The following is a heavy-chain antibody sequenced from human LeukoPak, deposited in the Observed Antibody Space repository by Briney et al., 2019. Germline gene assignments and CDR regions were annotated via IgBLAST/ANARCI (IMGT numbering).Heavy chain of an antibody. CDR1: RYTFTNYY. Sequence: GSVKVSCKASRYTFTNYYIHWVRQAPGQGLEWMGWINPNSGGTNCAQKFQGRVTMTRDTSISTAYMELSRLTSDDTAVYYCAKDAIVRDYSNSDYWGQGTLVTVSS. CDR2: INPNSGGT. V-gene: IGHV1-2*02. J-gene: IGHJ4*02. CDR3: AKDAIVRDYSNSDY. D-gene: IGHD4-11*01.